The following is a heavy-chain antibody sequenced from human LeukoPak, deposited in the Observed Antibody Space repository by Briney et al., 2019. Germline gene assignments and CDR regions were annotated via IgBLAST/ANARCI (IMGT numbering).Heavy chain of an antibody. J-gene: IGHJ4*02. CDR2: IKQDGSEK. Sequence: GGSLRLSCAASGFTFSSYWMGWVRQAPGKGLEWVANIKQDGSEKYYVDSVKGRFTISRDNAKNSLYLQMNSLRAEDTAVYYCARDGKGSSWFIYWSQGTLVTVSS. D-gene: IGHD6-13*01. CDR3: ARDGKGSSWFIY. V-gene: IGHV3-7*01. CDR1: GFTFSSYW.